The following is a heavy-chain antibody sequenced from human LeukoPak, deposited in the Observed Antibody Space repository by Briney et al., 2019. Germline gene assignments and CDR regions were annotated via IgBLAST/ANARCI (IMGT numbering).Heavy chain of an antibody. Sequence: GGSLRLSCAASGFTFSNFGMNWVRQAPGKGLEWVSAISGSGGSTFSADSVKGRFTTSRDNSQNTLYLQMYGLRVEDTAVYFCAKALHFCGGGSCYFDSWGQGTLVSVSS. CDR1: GFTFSNFG. J-gene: IGHJ4*02. CDR2: ISGSGGST. CDR3: AKALHFCGGGSCYFDS. D-gene: IGHD2-21*01. V-gene: IGHV3-23*01.